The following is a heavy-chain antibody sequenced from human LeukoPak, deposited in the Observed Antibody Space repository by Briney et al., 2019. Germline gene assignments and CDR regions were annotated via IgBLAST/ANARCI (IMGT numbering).Heavy chain of an antibody. Sequence: AGGSLRLSCVVSGFTVSSNYMNWVRQAPGKGLEWVSAISGSGGSTYYADSVKGRFTISRDNSKNTLYLQMNSLRAEDTAVYYCAKDLSTVTTKGYFDYWGQGTLVTVSS. CDR3: AKDLSTVTTKGYFDY. J-gene: IGHJ4*02. V-gene: IGHV3-23*01. CDR2: ISGSGGST. CDR1: GFTVSSNY. D-gene: IGHD4-17*01.